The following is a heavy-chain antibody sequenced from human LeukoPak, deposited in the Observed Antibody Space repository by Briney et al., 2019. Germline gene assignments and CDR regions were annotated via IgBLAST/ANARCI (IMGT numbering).Heavy chain of an antibody. Sequence: GRSLRLSCAASGITFRSNAMHWIRQAPGKGLEWVAVISYDGSNKYYADSVKGRFTISRDNSKNTLYLQMNSLRAEDTAVYYCARDRRYYDFWSGPTDYWGQGTLVTVSS. J-gene: IGHJ4*02. CDR2: ISYDGSNK. CDR1: GITFRSNA. V-gene: IGHV3-30-3*01. D-gene: IGHD3-3*01. CDR3: ARDRRYYDFWSGPTDY.